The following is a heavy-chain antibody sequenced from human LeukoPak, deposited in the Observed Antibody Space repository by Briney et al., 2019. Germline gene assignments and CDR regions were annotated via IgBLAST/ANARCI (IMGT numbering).Heavy chain of an antibody. CDR1: GYTFTGYY. CDR2: INTNTGNP. D-gene: IGHD3-16*02. J-gene: IGHJ6*03. CDR3: ARDESYDYVWGSYRTMDV. V-gene: IGHV7-4-1*02. Sequence: ASVKVSCKASGYTFTGYYIHWVRQAPGQGLEWMGWINTNTGNPTYAQGFTGRFVFSLDTSVSTAYLQISSLKAEDTAVYYCARDESYDYVWGSYRTMDVWGKGTTVTVSS.